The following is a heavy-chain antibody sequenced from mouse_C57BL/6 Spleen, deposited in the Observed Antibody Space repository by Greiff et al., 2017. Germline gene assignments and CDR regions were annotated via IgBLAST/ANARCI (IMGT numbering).Heavy chain of an antibody. Sequence: EVKLMESGPGLAKPSQTLSLTCSVTGYSITSDYWNWIRKFPGNKLEYMGYISYSGSTYYNPSLKSRISITRDTSKNQYYLQLNSVTTEDTATYYCARSDYDGGSWFAYWGQGTLVTVSA. CDR2: ISYSGST. CDR3: ARSDYDGGSWFAY. D-gene: IGHD2-4*01. CDR1: GYSITSDY. V-gene: IGHV3-8*01. J-gene: IGHJ3*01.